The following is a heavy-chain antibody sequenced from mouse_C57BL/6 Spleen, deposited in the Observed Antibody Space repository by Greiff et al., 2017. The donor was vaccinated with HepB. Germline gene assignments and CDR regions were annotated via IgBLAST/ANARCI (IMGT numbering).Heavy chain of an antibody. D-gene: IGHD2-3*01. CDR3: AREMVTTNYFDY. CDR2: IYPGSGST. CDR1: GYTFTSYW. V-gene: IGHV1-55*01. Sequence: QVQLQQPGAELVKPGASVKMSCKASGYTFTSYWITWVKQRPGQGLEWIGDIYPGSGSTNYNEKFKSKATLTVDTPSSTAYMQLSSLTSEDSAVYYCAREMVTTNYFDYWGQGTTLTVSS. J-gene: IGHJ2*01.